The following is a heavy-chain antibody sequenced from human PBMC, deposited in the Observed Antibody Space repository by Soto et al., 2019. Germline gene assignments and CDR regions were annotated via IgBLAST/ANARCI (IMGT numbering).Heavy chain of an antibody. CDR3: ARTDAQTRGYTYGVRTVSETRFYYYYGMDV. Sequence: PGGSLRLSCAASGFAFKSYEMNWVRQAPGKGLEWISYISSSGTTINYAESVKGRFTISRDNAKNSLSLEMTSLRTDDTGVYYCARTDAQTRGYTYGVRTVSETRFYYYYGMDVWGQGTRVTVS. CDR2: ISSSGTTI. J-gene: IGHJ6*02. CDR1: GFAFKSYE. D-gene: IGHD5-18*01. V-gene: IGHV3-48*03.